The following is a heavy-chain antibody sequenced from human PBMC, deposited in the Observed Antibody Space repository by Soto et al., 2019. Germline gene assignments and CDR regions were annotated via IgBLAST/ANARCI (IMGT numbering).Heavy chain of an antibody. D-gene: IGHD3-3*01. Sequence: EVQLLESGGGLVQPGGSLRLSCAASGFTFSSYAMSWVRQAPGKGLEWVSAISGSGGSTYYADSVKGRFTISRDNSKNTLYLQMNSLRAEDTAVYYCAKSPHDYDFWSDYWDVWGQGTLVTVSS. CDR2: ISGSGGST. V-gene: IGHV3-23*01. CDR3: AKSPHDYDFWSDYWDV. CDR1: GFTFSSYA. J-gene: IGHJ4*02.